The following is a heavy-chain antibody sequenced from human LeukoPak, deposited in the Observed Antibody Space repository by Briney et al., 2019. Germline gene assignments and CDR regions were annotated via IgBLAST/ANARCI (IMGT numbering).Heavy chain of an antibody. CDR1: GFPFSSYA. Sequence: GGSLRLSCAASGFPFSSYAMNWVRQAPGKGLEWVSSISGSDNSAYYADSVKGRFTISRDNSKNTLYLQMNSLRAEDTAVYYCAKPLHVFLYYMDVWGKGTTVTVSS. J-gene: IGHJ6*03. CDR2: ISGSDNSA. V-gene: IGHV3-23*01. CDR3: AKPLHVFLYYMDV. D-gene: IGHD2-21*01.